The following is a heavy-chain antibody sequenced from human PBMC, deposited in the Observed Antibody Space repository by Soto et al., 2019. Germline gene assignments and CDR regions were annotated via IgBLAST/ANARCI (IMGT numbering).Heavy chain of an antibody. CDR1: GYFLPSNW. V-gene: IGHV5-51*01. D-gene: IGHD2-2*01. Sequence: GESLKISSKASGYFLPSNWIGWVRQMPGKGLEWMGVIYPADSDTRYSTSFQGQVTISVDKSVSTAYLHWSSLKASDTAMYYCARSESYCSRTSCNLNYCGQGTPVTV. CDR3: ARSESYCSRTSCNLNY. CDR2: IYPADSDT. J-gene: IGHJ4*02.